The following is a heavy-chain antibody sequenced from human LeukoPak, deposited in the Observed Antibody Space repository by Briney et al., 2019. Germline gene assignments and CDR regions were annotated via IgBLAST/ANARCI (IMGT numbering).Heavy chain of an antibody. J-gene: IGHJ6*02. V-gene: IGHV1-18*01. D-gene: IGHD6-13*01. CDR1: GYTFTNYG. Sequence: ASVKVSCKASGYTFTNYGITWVRQAPGQGLEWMGWISPNNGETNYAQKLQGRVTMTTDTSTSTAYMELRSLRSDDTAVYYCARDQTEYSSSWYDLGTYYYYGMDVWGQGTTVTVSS. CDR3: ARDQTEYSSSWYDLGTYYYYGMDV. CDR2: ISPNNGET.